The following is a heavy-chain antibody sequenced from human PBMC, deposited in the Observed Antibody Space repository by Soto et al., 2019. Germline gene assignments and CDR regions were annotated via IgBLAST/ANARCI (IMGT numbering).Heavy chain of an antibody. D-gene: IGHD3-10*01. Sequence: LSLTCAVSGVSLTSGNWWTWVRQSPQRGLEYIGEVFHDGTANYYPSFERRVAMSVDTSRNQYSLKLTSVTAADTAVYFCARLVYDTRLNYMYFDFWGPGTLVTVSS. CDR2: VFHDGTA. CDR1: GVSLTSGNW. V-gene: IGHV4-4*01. CDR3: ARLVYDTRLNYMYFDF. J-gene: IGHJ4*02.